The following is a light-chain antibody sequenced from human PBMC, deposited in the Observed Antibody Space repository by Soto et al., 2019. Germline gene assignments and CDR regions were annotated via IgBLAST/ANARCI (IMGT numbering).Light chain of an antibody. J-gene: IGKJ2*01. Sequence: EIVLTQSPGTLSLSPGERATLSCRASQSVSSSYLAWYQQKPGQAPRLLIYVASARATGIPDRFSGSGSGADFTLTISTLEPEDFAVYYCQPYDNSPLYTFGKGTKLEIK. CDR3: QPYDNSPLYT. CDR1: QSVSSSY. CDR2: VAS. V-gene: IGKV3-20*01.